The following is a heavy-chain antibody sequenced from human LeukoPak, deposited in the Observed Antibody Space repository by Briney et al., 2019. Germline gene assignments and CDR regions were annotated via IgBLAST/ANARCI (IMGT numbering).Heavy chain of an antibody. CDR3: ARARQRATGSYSALDS. D-gene: IGHD1-26*01. J-gene: IGHJ4*02. V-gene: IGHV1-2*02. CDR2: INPNSGGT. Sequence: ASVKVSCKASGYTFTDYYIHWVRQAPGQGLEWMGWINPNSGGTNYAQRFQGRVTLTRDTSISTAYMELNSLRSDDTAVYYSARARQRATGSYSALDSWGQGTLVTVSS. CDR1: GYTFTDYY.